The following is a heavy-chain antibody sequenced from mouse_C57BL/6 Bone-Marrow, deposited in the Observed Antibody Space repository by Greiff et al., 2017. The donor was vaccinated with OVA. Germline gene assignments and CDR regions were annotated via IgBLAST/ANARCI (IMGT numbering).Heavy chain of an antibody. J-gene: IGHJ3*01. Sequence: QVQLQQSGAELVRPGTSVKLSCKASGYTFTSYWMHWVKQRPGQGLEWIGVIDPSDSYTNYNQKFKGKATLTVDTSSSTAYMQLSSLTSEDSAVYYCARRGNDWFAYWGQGTLVTVSA. CDR2: IDPSDSYT. V-gene: IGHV1-59*01. CDR3: ARRGNDWFAY. D-gene: IGHD1-1*02. CDR1: GYTFTSYW.